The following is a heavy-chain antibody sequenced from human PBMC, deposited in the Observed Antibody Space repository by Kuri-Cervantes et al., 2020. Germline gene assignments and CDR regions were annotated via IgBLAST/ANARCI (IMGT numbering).Heavy chain of an antibody. V-gene: IGHV3-30*03. CDR2: ISYDGSNK. CDR3: ARAGEAHTSGWNFDS. CDR1: GFTFSSYG. Sequence: GGSLRLSCAASGFTFSSYGMHWVRRAPGKGLEWVAVISYDGSNKYYADSVKGRFTISRDNSKNTLYLQMNSLRAEDTAVYYCARAGEAHTSGWNFDSWGQGTLVTVSS. J-gene: IGHJ4*02. D-gene: IGHD6-19*01.